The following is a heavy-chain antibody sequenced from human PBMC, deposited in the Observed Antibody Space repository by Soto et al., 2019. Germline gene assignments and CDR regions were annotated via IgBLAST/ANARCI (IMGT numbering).Heavy chain of an antibody. CDR3: AGRIAAAGIRWFDP. Sequence: PSETLSLTCAVYGGSFSGYYWSWIRQPPGKGLEWIGEIDHSGSTNYNPSLKSRVTISVDTSKNQFSLKLSSVTAADTAVYYCAGRIAAAGIRWFDPWGQGTLVTVSS. CDR1: GGSFSGYY. D-gene: IGHD6-13*01. J-gene: IGHJ5*02. V-gene: IGHV4-34*01. CDR2: IDHSGST.